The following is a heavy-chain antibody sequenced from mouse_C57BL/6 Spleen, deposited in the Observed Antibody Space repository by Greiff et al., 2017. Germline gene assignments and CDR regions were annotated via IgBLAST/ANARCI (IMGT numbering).Heavy chain of an antibody. CDR2: IYPGDGDT. J-gene: IGHJ1*03. D-gene: IGHD1-1*01. V-gene: IGHV1-82*01. CDR1: GYAFSSSW. CDR3: ASGPTVVARYFEV. Sequence: QVQLKESGPELVKPGASVKISCKASGYAFSSSWMNWVKQRPGKGLEWIGRIYPGDGDTNYNGKFKGKATLTADKSSSTAYMQLSSLTSEDSAVYFCASGPTVVARYFEVWGTGTTVTVSS.